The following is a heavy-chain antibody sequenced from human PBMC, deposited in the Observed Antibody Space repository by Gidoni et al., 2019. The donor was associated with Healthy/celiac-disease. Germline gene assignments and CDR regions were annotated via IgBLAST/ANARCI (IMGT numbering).Heavy chain of an antibody. D-gene: IGHD1-26*01. Sequence: QVQLVESGGGLVKPGGSLRLSCAASGFTFSDYYMSWIRQAPGKGLEWVSYISSSSSYTNYADSVKGRFTISRDNAKNSLYLQMNSLRAEDTAVYYCAREPRWRWEHTRRGAFDIWGQGTMVTVSS. CDR3: AREPRWRWEHTRRGAFDI. J-gene: IGHJ3*02. V-gene: IGHV3-11*05. CDR2: ISSSSSYT. CDR1: GFTFSDYY.